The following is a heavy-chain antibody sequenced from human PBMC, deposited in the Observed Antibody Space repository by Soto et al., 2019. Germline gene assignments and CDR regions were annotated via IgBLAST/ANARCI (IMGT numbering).Heavy chain of an antibody. V-gene: IGHV4-61*08. D-gene: IGHD6-19*01. CDR3: TREQSDDNYFDP. J-gene: IGHJ5*02. CDR1: GASLISGGYF. CDR2: IYYSGGT. Sequence: SETLSLTCTVSGASLISGGYFYTCVRQPPWNGLEWLGYIYYSGGTNYNPSLKSRVTISLDKSKSQFSLRLISVTAADTAVYYCTREQSDDNYFDPWGQGTLVTVSS.